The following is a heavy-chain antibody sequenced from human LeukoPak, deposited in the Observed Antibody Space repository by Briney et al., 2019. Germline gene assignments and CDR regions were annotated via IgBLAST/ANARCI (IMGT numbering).Heavy chain of an antibody. Sequence: GGSLRLSCAASGFTFSSYSMNCVRQAPGKGLEWVSYISSSGSTIYYADSVKGRFTISRDNAKNSLYLQMNSLRAEDTAGYYCAELGITMIGGVWGKGTTVTISS. V-gene: IGHV3-48*04. CDR1: GFTFSSYS. J-gene: IGHJ6*04. CDR2: ISSSGSTI. D-gene: IGHD3-10*02. CDR3: AELGITMIGGV.